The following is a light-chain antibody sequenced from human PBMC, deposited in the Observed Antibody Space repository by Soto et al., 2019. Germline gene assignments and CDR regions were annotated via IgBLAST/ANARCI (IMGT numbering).Light chain of an antibody. CDR2: DAS. V-gene: IGKV1-5*01. CDR3: QQYESYSPWT. J-gene: IGKJ1*01. CDR1: QSISSW. Sequence: DIQRTPSPSALSASVGDRATITCRASQSISSWLAWYQQKPGKAPKLLIYDASTLQSGVPSRYSGSGSGTEFTLTTSNLQPDDFATYYCQQYESYSPWTFGQGTKVDIK.